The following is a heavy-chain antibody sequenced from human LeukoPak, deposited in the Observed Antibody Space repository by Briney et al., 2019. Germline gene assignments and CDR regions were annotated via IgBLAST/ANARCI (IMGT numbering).Heavy chain of an antibody. CDR2: ISYDGSNK. CDR3: ARSRRRELLGTYFDY. J-gene: IGHJ4*02. CDR1: GFTFNNYA. V-gene: IGHV3-30*04. D-gene: IGHD1-26*01. Sequence: GGSLRLSCAASGFTFNNYAMHWVRQAPGKGLEWVAVISYDGSNKYYADSVKGRFTISRDNSKNTLYLQMNSLRPEDTAVYYCARSRRRELLGTYFDYWGQGTLVTVSS.